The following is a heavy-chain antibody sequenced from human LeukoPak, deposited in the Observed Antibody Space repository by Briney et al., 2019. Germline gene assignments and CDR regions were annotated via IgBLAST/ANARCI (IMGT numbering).Heavy chain of an antibody. V-gene: IGHV4-4*07. CDR2: IYTSGST. D-gene: IGHD2-2*01. CDR1: GGSISSYY. CDR3: ASTIVVVPAAPWDAFDI. Sequence: SETLSLTCTVSGGSISSYYWSWIRQPAGKGLEWIGRIYTSGSTNYNPSLKGRVTMSVDTSKNQFSLKLSSVTAADTAVYYCASTIVVVPAAPWDAFDIWGQGTMVTVSS. J-gene: IGHJ3*02.